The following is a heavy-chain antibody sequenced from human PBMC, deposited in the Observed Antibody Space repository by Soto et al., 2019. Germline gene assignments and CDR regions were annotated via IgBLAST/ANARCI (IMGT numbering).Heavy chain of an antibody. V-gene: IGHV1-18*01. D-gene: IGHD1-1*01. CDR3: ARGRYGDY. Sequence: QVHLVQSGAEAKKPGASVKVSCQGSGYAFTTYGITWVRQAPGQGLEWMGWISAHNGNTNYAQKLQGRVTVTRDTSTSIAYMELRSLRYDDTAVYYCARGRYGDYWGQGALVTVSS. CDR2: ISAHNGNT. CDR1: GYAFTTYG. J-gene: IGHJ4*02.